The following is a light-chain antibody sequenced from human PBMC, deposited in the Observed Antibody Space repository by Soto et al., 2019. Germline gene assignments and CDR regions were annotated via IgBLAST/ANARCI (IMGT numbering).Light chain of an antibody. J-gene: IGKJ1*01. Sequence: DIVMTQSPDSLAVSLGERATINCKSSQSVLSTSKNKNFLAWYQQKPGQPPRLLIYWASTRESGVPDRFSGGGSGTDFTLTISSLQAEDGAVYYCQQYYTSWWMFGQGTKVEIK. V-gene: IGKV4-1*01. CDR1: QSVLSTSKNKNF. CDR3: QQYYTSWWM. CDR2: WAS.